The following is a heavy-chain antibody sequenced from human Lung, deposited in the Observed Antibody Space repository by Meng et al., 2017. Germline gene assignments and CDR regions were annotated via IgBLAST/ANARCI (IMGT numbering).Heavy chain of an antibody. CDR3: AKALGWGSSPDY. CDR2: INPNSGGT. V-gene: IGHV1-2*06. J-gene: IGHJ4*02. D-gene: IGHD2-21*01. Sequence: QLQLVQSGADVKKPGASVKASCKASGYTFTAYYMHWVGQAPGQGLEWMGRINPNSGGTNFAQKFQGRVIMTRDTSISTAYMELSSLGFDDTAVYYCAKALGWGSSPDYWGQGILVTVSS. CDR1: GYTFTAYY.